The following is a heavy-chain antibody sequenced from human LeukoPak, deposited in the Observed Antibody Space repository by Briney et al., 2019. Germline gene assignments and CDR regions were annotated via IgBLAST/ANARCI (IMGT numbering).Heavy chain of an antibody. CDR3: TSGYFVHTFYF. CDR1: GGSIRSSSYY. D-gene: IGHD2-2*03. J-gene: IGHJ4*02. V-gene: IGHV4-39*01. Sequence: PSGTLCLTCTVSGGSIRSSSYYWGWIRQPPGKGLEWIVSIYFTGNTYYNPSLRTRVTISVDTSKNQFFLNLRSVPATDTAMYYCTSGYFVHTFYFWGQGPLVTLSS. CDR2: IYFTGNT.